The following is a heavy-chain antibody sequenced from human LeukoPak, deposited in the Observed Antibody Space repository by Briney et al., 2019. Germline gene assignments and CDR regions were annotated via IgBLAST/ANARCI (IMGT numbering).Heavy chain of an antibody. CDR3: ARVGLGPGYCTIGVCAIFDY. CDR2: IYTSGST. Sequence: KTSETLSLTCTVSGGSISSYYWSWIRQPAGKGLEWIGRIYTSGSTNYNASLKSRVSMSVDTSKNQFSLKLSSVTAADTAVFYCARVGLGPGYCTIGVCAIFDYWGQGTLVTVSS. CDR1: GGSISSYY. V-gene: IGHV4-4*07. D-gene: IGHD2-8*01. J-gene: IGHJ4*02.